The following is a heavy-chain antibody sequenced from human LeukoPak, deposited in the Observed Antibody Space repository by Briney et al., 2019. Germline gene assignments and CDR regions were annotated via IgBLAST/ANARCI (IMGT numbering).Heavy chain of an antibody. J-gene: IGHJ5*02. Sequence: GGSLRLSCTSSGFSFGDYAMSWVRQAPGKGLEWVGFIRSKAYGATTEYAASVKSRFTISRDDSKSIAYLQMNSLKIEDTAVYYCTRDPYYYDSSGHEWFDPWGQGILVTVSS. CDR2: IRSKAYGATT. CDR3: TRDPYYYDSSGHEWFDP. CDR1: GFSFGDYA. D-gene: IGHD3-22*01. V-gene: IGHV3-49*04.